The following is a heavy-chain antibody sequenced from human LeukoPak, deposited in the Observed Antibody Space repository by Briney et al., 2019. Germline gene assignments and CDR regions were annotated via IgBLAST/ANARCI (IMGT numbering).Heavy chain of an antibody. V-gene: IGHV3-48*04. CDR1: GFTFSSYS. J-gene: IGHJ4*02. CDR3: ATYYYDSSGYGVDY. D-gene: IGHD3-22*01. Sequence: GGSLRLSCAASGFTFSSYSMNWVRQAPGKGLEWVSYISSSSSTIYYANSVKGRFTISRDNAKNSLYLQMNSLRAEDTAVYYCATYYYDSSGYGVDYWGQGTLVTVSS. CDR2: ISSSSSTI.